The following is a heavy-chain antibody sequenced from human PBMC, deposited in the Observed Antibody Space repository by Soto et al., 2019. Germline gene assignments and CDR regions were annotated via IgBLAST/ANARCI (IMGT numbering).Heavy chain of an antibody. D-gene: IGHD3-22*01. CDR2: ISPSGSRR. CDR3: AKDLATMIVVVDDAFDI. Sequence: GGALRLSCAASGFTFSSYWMSWVRQAPGKGLEWVSTISPSGSRRYYADSVKGRFTISRDNPKNTLYLQMNSLRAEDTAVYYCAKDLATMIVVVDDAFDIWGQGTMVTV. CDR1: GFTFSSYW. V-gene: IGHV3-23*01. J-gene: IGHJ3*02.